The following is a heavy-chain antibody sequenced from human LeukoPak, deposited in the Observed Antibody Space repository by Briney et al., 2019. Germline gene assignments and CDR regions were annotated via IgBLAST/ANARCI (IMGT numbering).Heavy chain of an antibody. CDR2: IYYSGST. CDR1: GGSISSYY. D-gene: IGHD3-10*01. CDR3: ARAGRGVIRSFDY. J-gene: IGHJ4*02. Sequence: PSETLSLTCTVSGGSISSYYWSWIRQPPGKGLEWIGYIYYSGSTNYNPSLKSRVTISVDTSKNQFSLKLSSATAADTAVYYCARAGRGVIRSFDYWGQGTLITVSS. V-gene: IGHV4-59*01.